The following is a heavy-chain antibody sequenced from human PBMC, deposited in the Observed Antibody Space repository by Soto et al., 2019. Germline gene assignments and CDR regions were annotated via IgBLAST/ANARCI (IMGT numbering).Heavy chain of an antibody. D-gene: IGHD3-3*01. CDR3: ARDVGLQHDTGYYDFWSGKNNWFDP. Sequence: SETLSLTCTVSGGSISGHYWSWTRQPPGKGLQYIGYISYSGSTNYNPSLKSRVTISVDTSNNQFSLRLSSVTAADTAVYYCARDVGLQHDTGYYDFWSGKNNWFDPWGQGILVTVSS. CDR2: ISYSGST. J-gene: IGHJ5*02. V-gene: IGHV4-59*11. CDR1: GGSISGHY.